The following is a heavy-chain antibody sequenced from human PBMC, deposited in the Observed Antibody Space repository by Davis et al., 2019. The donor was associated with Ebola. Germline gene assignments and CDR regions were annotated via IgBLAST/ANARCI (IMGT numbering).Heavy chain of an antibody. CDR3: ARDFDPRMVGYISYWFDP. Sequence: SVKVSCKASGGTFSTYGISWVRQVPGQGLEWMGRIIPHTGKTNYAQKFQGRVTFNADKPTTTVNMELSSLGSEDTAVYYCARDFDPRMVGYISYWFDPWGQGTLVTVSS. CDR1: GGTFSTYG. CDR2: IIPHTGKT. J-gene: IGHJ5*02. D-gene: IGHD2-8*01. V-gene: IGHV1-69*04.